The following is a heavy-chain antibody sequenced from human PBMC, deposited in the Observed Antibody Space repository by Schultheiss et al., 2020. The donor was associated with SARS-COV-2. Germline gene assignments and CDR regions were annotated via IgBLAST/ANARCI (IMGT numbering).Heavy chain of an antibody. CDR3: ARDPRIVGAHRGDY. CDR2: ISYDGSNK. J-gene: IGHJ4*02. Sequence: GGSLRLSCAASGFTFSSYGMHWVRQAPGKGLEWVAVISYDGSNKYYADSVKGRFTISRDNAKNSLYLQMNSLRAEDTAVYYCARDPRIVGAHRGDYWGQGTLVTVSS. V-gene: IGHV3-33*05. CDR1: GFTFSSYG. D-gene: IGHD1-26*01.